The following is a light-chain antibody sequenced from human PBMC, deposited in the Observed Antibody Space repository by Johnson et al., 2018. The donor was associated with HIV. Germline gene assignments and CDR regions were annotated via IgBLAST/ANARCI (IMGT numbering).Light chain of an antibody. Sequence: QSILTQPPSVSAAPGHQVTISCSGSSSNIANNYVSWYQQFPGTAPKLLIYENNKRPSGISDRFSGSESGTSATLGITGLQTGDEADFYCGTWDTSLSAGFYVFGTGTKVTVL. CDR2: ENN. J-gene: IGLJ1*01. V-gene: IGLV1-51*02. CDR3: GTWDTSLSAGFYV. CDR1: SSNIANNY.